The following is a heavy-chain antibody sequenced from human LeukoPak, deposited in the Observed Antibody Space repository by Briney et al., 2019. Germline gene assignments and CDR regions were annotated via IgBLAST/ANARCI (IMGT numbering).Heavy chain of an antibody. J-gene: IGHJ4*02. CDR2: INPNSGGT. CDR3: ARENYYGSGRYWREAYYFDY. D-gene: IGHD3-10*01. V-gene: IGHV1-2*02. CDR1: GYTFTGYY. Sequence: ASVKVSCKASGYTFTGYYMHWVRQAPGQGLEWMGWINPNSGGTNYAQKFQGRVTMTRDTSISTAYMELSRLRSDDTAVYYCARENYYGSGRYWREAYYFDYWGQGTLVTVSS.